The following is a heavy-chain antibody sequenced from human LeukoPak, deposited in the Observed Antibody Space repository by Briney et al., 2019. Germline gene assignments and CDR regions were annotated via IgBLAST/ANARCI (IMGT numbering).Heavy chain of an antibody. CDR1: GYTFTGYY. Sequence: ASVKVSCKASGYTFTGYYMHWVRQAPGQGLEWMGWINPNSGGTNYAQKFQGRVTMTRDTSISTAYMELSRLRSDDTAVYYCAREPGEGDHGAYNWFDPWGQGTLVTVSS. CDR3: AREPGEGDHGAYNWFDP. J-gene: IGHJ5*02. V-gene: IGHV1-2*02. CDR2: INPNSGGT. D-gene: IGHD2-21*02.